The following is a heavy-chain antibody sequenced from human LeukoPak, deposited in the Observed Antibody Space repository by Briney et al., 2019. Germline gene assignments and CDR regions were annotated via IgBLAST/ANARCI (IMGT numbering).Heavy chain of an antibody. CDR3: AKNGRDDHDKYFFDF. Sequence: GGSLRLSCAGSGFIFRNYAMSWVRQAPGMGLEWVSAISGSGAGTNYADSVKGRFTISRDNSKNTLYLQMNSLRSEDTAVYYCAKNGRDDHDKYFFDFWGQGTQVTVSS. J-gene: IGHJ4*02. CDR1: GFIFRNYA. CDR2: ISGSGAGT. V-gene: IGHV3-23*01. D-gene: IGHD3-9*01.